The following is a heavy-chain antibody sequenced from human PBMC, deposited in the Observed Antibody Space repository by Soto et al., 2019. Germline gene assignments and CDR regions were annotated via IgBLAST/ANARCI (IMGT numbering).Heavy chain of an antibody. D-gene: IGHD6-6*01. CDR3: AREYVRQLASSVLPHRPGGWFDP. CDR2: IYYSGST. Sequence: PSETLSLTCTVSGGSISSGDYYWSWIRQPPGKGLEWIGYIYYSGSTYYNPSLKSRVTISVDTSKNQFSLKLSSVTAADTAVYYCAREYVRQLASSVLPHRPGGWFDPWGQGTLVTVSS. V-gene: IGHV4-30-4*01. CDR1: GGSISSGDYY. J-gene: IGHJ5*02.